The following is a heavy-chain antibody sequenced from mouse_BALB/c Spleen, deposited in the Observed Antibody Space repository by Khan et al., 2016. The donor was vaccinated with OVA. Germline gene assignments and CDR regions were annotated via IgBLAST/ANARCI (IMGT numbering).Heavy chain of an antibody. V-gene: IGHV1S81*02. J-gene: IGHJ2*01. CDR2: TNPTNGRT. Sequence: QVRLQQSGAELVKAGASVKMSCKASGYTFTSYWMHWVKQRLGQGLEWFAETNPTNGRTYYNEKFKSKATLTVDKSSSTAYMLLSGQTFEDSAVYYCARIKKIEATYFDYWGQGTTLTVSS. CDR1: GYTFTSYW. CDR3: ARIKKIEATYFDY. D-gene: IGHD1-1*01.